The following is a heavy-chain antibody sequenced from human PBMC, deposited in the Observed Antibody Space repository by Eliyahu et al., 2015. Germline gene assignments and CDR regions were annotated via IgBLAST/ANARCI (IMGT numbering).Heavy chain of an antibody. CDR3: ARALPAAMRFDY. V-gene: IGHV4-34*01. CDR1: XGXFSGYY. Sequence: QVQLQQWGAGLLKPSETLSLTCAVYXGXFSGYYWSWIRQPPGKGLEWIGEINHSGSTNYNPXLKSRVTISVDTSKNQFSLKLSSVTAADTAVYYCARALPAAMRFDYWGQGTLVTVSS. J-gene: IGHJ4*02. CDR2: INHSGST. D-gene: IGHD2-2*01.